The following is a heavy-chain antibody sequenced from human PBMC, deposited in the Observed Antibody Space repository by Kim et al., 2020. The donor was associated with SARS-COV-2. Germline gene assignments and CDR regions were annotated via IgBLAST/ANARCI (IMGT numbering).Heavy chain of an antibody. Sequence: PSLKSRVTISVDTSKNQFSLKLSSVTAADTAVYYCASENGANYYYYGMDVWGQGTTVTVSS. D-gene: IGHD1-1*01. J-gene: IGHJ6*02. V-gene: IGHV4-34*01. CDR3: ASENGANYYYYGMDV.